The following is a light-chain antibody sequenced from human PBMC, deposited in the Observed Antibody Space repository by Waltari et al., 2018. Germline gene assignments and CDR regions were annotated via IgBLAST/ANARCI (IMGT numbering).Light chain of an antibody. CDR2: EDT. CDR3: CSYAASTISWV. V-gene: IGLV2-23*01. CDR1: SSAVGAYNL. Sequence: QSALTQPASVSASPGQSIPISCTGTSSAVGAYNLLPWYQQHPGKAPTLIIYEDTKRPSGVSNRFSGSKSGNTASLTISGLQAEDEADYYCCSYAASTISWVFGGGTKLTVL. J-gene: IGLJ3*02.